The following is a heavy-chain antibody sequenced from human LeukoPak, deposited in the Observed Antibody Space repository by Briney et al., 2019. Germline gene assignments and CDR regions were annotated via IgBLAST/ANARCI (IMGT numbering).Heavy chain of an antibody. CDR3: ARDLWYGSGSLGY. V-gene: IGHV1-2*02. Sequence: ASVKVSCKASGYTFTGYYMHWVRQAPGQGLEWMGWINPNSGGTNYAQKFQGRVTMTRDTSISTAYMELSRLKSDDTAVYYCARDLWYGSGSLGYWGQGTLVTVSS. J-gene: IGHJ4*02. CDR2: INPNSGGT. CDR1: GYTFTGYY. D-gene: IGHD3-10*01.